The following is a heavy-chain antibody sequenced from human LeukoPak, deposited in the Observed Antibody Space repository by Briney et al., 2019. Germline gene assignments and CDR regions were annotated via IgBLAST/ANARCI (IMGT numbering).Heavy chain of an antibody. V-gene: IGHV3-21*01. D-gene: IGHD3-22*01. CDR1: GFTFSSCS. CDR2: ISSSSSYI. Sequence: GGSLRLSCAASGFTFSSCSMNWVSQAPGKGLEWVSSISSSSSYIYYADSVKGRFTIPRDNAKNSLYLQMNSLRAEDTAVYYCARIDMIVQQNDAFDIWGQGTMVTVSS. J-gene: IGHJ3*02. CDR3: ARIDMIVQQNDAFDI.